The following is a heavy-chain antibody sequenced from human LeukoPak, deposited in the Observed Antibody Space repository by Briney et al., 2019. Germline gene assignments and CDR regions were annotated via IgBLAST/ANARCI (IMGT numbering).Heavy chain of an antibody. V-gene: IGHV3-23*01. CDR1: GFTFSSYG. Sequence: GGTLRLSCAASGFTFSSYGMSWVRQAPGKGLEWVSAISGSGGSTYYADSVKGRFTISRDNAKNSLYLQMNSLRAEDTAVYYCARDVMATSTWGQGTLVTVSS. D-gene: IGHD5-24*01. J-gene: IGHJ5*02. CDR3: ARDVMATST. CDR2: ISGSGGST.